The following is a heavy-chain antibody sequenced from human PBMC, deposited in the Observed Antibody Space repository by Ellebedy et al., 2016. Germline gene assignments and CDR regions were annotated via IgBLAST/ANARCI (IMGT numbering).Heavy chain of an antibody. D-gene: IGHD5-18*01. CDR3: ARDWEQLWLHDAFDI. V-gene: IGHV3-7*04. J-gene: IGHJ3*02. Sequence: GRFTISRDNAKNSLYLQMNSLRAEDTAVYYCARDWEQLWLHDAFDIWGQGTMVTVSS.